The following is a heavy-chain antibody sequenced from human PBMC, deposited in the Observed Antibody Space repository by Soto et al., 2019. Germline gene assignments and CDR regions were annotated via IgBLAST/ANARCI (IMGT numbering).Heavy chain of an antibody. J-gene: IGHJ4*02. V-gene: IGHV4-30-4*01. CDR2: IYSSGST. Sequence: QVQLQESGPGLVKPSQTLSLTCTVSGVSINSDLYYWTWIRQPPGKGLEWIGYIYSSGSTYYNPSLQSRVSLTIDTSKNQFSPKLTAVTAADTAVYYCARSTGRYGGQGTLVTVSS. CDR3: ARSTGRY. CDR1: GVSINSDLYY.